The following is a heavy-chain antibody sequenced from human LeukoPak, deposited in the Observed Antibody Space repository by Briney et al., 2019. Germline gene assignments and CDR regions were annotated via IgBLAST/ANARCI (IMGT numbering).Heavy chain of an antibody. V-gene: IGHV3-21*01. J-gene: IGHJ4*02. D-gene: IGHD4-17*01. CDR1: GFTFSSYS. CDR2: ISSSSSYI. CDR3: AREAVTTALDY. Sequence: GGSLRLSCAASGFTFSSYSMNWVRQAPGRGLEWVSSISSSSSYIYYADSVKGRFTISRDNAKNSLYLQMNSLRAEDTAVYYCAREAVTTALDYWGQGTLVTVSS.